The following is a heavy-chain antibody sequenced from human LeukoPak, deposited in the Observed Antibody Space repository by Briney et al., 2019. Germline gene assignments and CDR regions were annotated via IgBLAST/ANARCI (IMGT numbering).Heavy chain of an antibody. J-gene: IGHJ5*02. CDR2: IFHGGNT. V-gene: IGHV4-4*02. CDR1: GGSISSNNW. CDR3: ARDREGSGNWFDT. Sequence: SGTLSLTCAVSGGSISSNNWWSWVRQPPGKGLEWIGEIFHGGNTNYNPSLMSRVTVLVDKSKNQFSLRLNSVTAADTAMYYCARDREGSGNWFDTGGKEILVPV. D-gene: IGHD2-15*01.